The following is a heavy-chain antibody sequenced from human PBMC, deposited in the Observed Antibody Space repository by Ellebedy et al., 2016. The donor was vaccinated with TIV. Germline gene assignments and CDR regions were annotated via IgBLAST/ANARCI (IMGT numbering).Heavy chain of an antibody. D-gene: IGHD1-1*01. Sequence: SETLSLXXSVSGDSISVSTTNYWGWIRQPPGKGLEWIGSIYYSGSTYYNPSLKSRVTISVDTSKNQFSLKLSSVTAADTAVYYCARVAHRGYTLDYWGQGTLVAVSS. CDR3: ARVAHRGYTLDY. CDR2: IYYSGST. CDR1: GDSISVSTTNY. V-gene: IGHV4-39*07. J-gene: IGHJ4*02.